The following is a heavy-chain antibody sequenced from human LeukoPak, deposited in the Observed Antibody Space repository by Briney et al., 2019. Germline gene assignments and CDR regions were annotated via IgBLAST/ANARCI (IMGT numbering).Heavy chain of an antibody. V-gene: IGHV3-48*01. CDR2: ISSSSSTI. CDR1: GFTFSSYA. D-gene: IGHD5-18*01. J-gene: IGHJ3*02. Sequence: PGGSLRLSCAASGFTFSSYAMSWVRQAPGKGLEWVSYISSSSSTIYYADSVKGRFTIPRDNAKNSLYLQMNSLRAEDTAVYYCARDTAIAHDAFDIWGQGTMVTVSS. CDR3: ARDTAIAHDAFDI.